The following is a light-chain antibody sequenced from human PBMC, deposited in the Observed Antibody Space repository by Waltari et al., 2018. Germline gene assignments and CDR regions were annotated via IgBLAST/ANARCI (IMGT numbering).Light chain of an antibody. CDR2: WAA. Sequence: DIVMTQSPDSLAVSLGERATINCKSSQRVLYSSKNKKYLSLYQQKPGQPPKLLIYWAATRESGVPDRFSGSGSGTDFTLTISSLQAEDVAVYYCQQYYTTPSFGGGTKVEIK. CDR1: QRVLYSSKNKKY. CDR3: QQYYTTPS. J-gene: IGKJ4*01. V-gene: IGKV4-1*01.